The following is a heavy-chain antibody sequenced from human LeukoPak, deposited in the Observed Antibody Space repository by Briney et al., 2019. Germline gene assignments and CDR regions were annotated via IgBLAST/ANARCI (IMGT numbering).Heavy chain of an antibody. CDR1: GCSFSSYY. Sequence: SETLSLTCTVSGCSFSSYYWSWIRQPAGKGLEWIGRIYTSGSTNYNPSLKSRVTMSVDTSKNQFSLKLSSVTAADTAVYYCARGVATSYYYYMDVWGKGTTVTVSS. J-gene: IGHJ6*03. CDR3: ARGVATSYYYYMDV. D-gene: IGHD5-12*01. CDR2: IYTSGST. V-gene: IGHV4-4*07.